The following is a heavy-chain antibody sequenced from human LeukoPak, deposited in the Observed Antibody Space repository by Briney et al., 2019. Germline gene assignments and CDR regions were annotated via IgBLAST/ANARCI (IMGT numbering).Heavy chain of an antibody. Sequence: SETLSLTCSVPGGSISSTSNYWGWIRQPPGTGLEWIGSIYYSGSTYYNPSLKSRVTISVDMSKNQFSLKLNSVTAADTAVYYCARDRRDGYGVKYWGQGTPVTVSS. D-gene: IGHD5-24*01. J-gene: IGHJ4*02. V-gene: IGHV4-39*07. CDR2: IYYSGST. CDR1: GGSISSTSNY. CDR3: ARDRRDGYGVKY.